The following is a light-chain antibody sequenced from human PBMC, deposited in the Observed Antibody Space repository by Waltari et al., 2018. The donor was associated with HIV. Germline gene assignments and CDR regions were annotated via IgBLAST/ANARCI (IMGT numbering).Light chain of an antibody. J-gene: IGKJ2*01. V-gene: IGKV1-5*03. CDR3: QQYSSNLYT. CDR1: QDITYR. CDR2: KAS. Sequence: DIQMTQSPSTLSASVGDGVTITCRASQDITYRLAWYQQKPGKAPRLLIYKASSLESGVPSRFRGSGFGTEFTLTITNLQPDDFATYYCQQYSSNLYTFGQGTKLEIK.